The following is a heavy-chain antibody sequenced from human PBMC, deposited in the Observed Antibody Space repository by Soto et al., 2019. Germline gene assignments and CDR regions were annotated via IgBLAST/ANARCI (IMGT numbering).Heavy chain of an antibody. D-gene: IGHD3-10*01. V-gene: IGHV3-23*01. CDR2: TSGHGDAT. CDR3: ANSRVSMVRGLIIIPNY. Sequence: GSLRLSCAASGFPFTGYAMSWVRQAPGKGLEWVSATSGHGDATFYADSVKGRFTISRDNSKNTLYLHMNSLRAEDTALYYCANSRVSMVRGLIIIPNYWGQGTLVTVSS. CDR1: GFPFTGYA. J-gene: IGHJ4*02.